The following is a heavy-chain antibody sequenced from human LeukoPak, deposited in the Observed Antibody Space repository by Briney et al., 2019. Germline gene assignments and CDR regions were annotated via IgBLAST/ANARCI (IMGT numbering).Heavy chain of an antibody. J-gene: IGHJ1*01. CDR3: AKQQGYCSSTSCYTAAAEYFQH. Sequence: RGSLRLSCAASGFTFSSYGMHWVRQAPGKGLEWVAFIRYDGSNKYYADSVKGRFTISRDNSKNTLYLQMNSLRAEDTAVYYCAKQQGYCSSTSCYTAAAEYFQHWGQGTLVTVSS. V-gene: IGHV3-30*02. CDR2: IRYDGSNK. CDR1: GFTFSSYG. D-gene: IGHD2-2*02.